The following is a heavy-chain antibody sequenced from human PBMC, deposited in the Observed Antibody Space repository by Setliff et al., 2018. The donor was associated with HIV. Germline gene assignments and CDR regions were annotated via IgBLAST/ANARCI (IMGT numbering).Heavy chain of an antibody. D-gene: IGHD6-19*01. CDR2: IIPIFGLA. J-gene: IGHJ4*02. CDR3: ATLKEQWLSEGGFDY. Sequence: SVKVSCKASGDIFNNNAINWVRQAPGQGLEWMGRIIPIFGLANYAQNFQGRVTMTEDPPTDTAYLELSGLRFEDTAVYYCATLKEQWLSEGGFDYWGQGTLVTVSS. V-gene: IGHV1-69*04. CDR1: GDIFNNNA.